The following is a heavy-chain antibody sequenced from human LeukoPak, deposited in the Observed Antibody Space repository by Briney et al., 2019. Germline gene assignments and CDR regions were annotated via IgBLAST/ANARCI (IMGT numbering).Heavy chain of an antibody. Sequence: GSLRLSCAASGFTFSSFGMHWVRQAPGKGLEWVAFIGYDGSNNYHADSVKGRFTVSRGNSKNTLYLQMNSLRAEDTAMYYCAKEFTIFGGPGYFDSWGQGTLVTVSS. J-gene: IGHJ4*02. CDR1: GFTFSSFG. V-gene: IGHV3-30*02. CDR3: AKEFTIFGGPGYFDS. CDR2: IGYDGSNN. D-gene: IGHD3-3*01.